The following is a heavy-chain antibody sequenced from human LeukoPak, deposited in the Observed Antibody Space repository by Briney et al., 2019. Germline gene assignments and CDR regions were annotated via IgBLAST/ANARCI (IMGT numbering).Heavy chain of an antibody. CDR3: ATGAVVVAAFDY. V-gene: IGHV4-59*01. J-gene: IGHJ4*02. Sequence: SETLSHTCTVSGGSISSYYWSWIRQPPGKGLEWIGYVYYSGSTNYNPSLKSRVTISVDTSKNQFSLKLTSVTAADTAVYYCATGAVVVAAFDYWGQGTLVTVSS. CDR1: GGSISSYY. CDR2: VYYSGST. D-gene: IGHD2-15*01.